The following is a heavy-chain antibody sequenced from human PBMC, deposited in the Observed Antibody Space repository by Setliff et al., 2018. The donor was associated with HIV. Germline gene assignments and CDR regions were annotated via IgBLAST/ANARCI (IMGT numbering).Heavy chain of an antibody. V-gene: IGHV4-59*01. Sequence: SETLSLTCSVSGGSISTYHWSWIRQPPGKGLEWIGYIFYSGSSNYNPSLKSRVTMSVDTSKNQFSLNLTSVTAADTAVYYCARDRGSYNFWSGLARGDNWFDPWGQGTLVTVSS. J-gene: IGHJ5*02. D-gene: IGHD3-3*01. CDR3: ARDRGSYNFWSGLARGDNWFDP. CDR1: GGSISTYH. CDR2: IFYSGSS.